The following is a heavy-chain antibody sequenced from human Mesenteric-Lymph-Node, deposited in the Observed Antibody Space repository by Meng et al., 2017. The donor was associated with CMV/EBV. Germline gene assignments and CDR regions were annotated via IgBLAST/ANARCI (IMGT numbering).Heavy chain of an antibody. V-gene: IGHV2-5*01. D-gene: IGHD3-9*01. CDR2: IYWNADK. Sequence: TSGVGVGWIRQPPGKALEWLALIYWNADKRYSPSLKSRLTITKDASKSQVVLTMTNMDPVDTATYYCAHKSEYDLLTGGYTGGPFDYWGQGTLVTVSS. CDR3: AHKSEYDLLTGGYTGGPFDY. CDR1: TSGVG. J-gene: IGHJ4*02.